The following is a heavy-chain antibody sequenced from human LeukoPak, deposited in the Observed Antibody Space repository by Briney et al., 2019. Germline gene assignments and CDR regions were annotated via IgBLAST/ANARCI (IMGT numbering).Heavy chain of an antibody. J-gene: IGHJ1*01. V-gene: IGHV4-34*01. Sequence: PSETLSLTCAVYGGSFSGYYWSWIRQPPGKGLEWIGEINHSGSTNYNPSLKSRVTISVDTSKNQFSLKLSSVTAADTAVYYCARHPAVAGTYFQHWGQGTLVTVSS. D-gene: IGHD6-19*01. CDR3: ARHPAVAGTYFQH. CDR2: INHSGST. CDR1: GGSFSGYY.